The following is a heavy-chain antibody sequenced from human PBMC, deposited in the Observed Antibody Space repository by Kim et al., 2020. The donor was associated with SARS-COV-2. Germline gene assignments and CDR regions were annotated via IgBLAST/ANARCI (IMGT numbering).Heavy chain of an antibody. D-gene: IGHD4-17*01. CDR1: GGSISSSSYY. J-gene: IGHJ4*02. CDR3: ARRLSDDYGVLLFDY. Sequence: SETLSLTCTVSGGSISSSSYYWGWIRQPPGKGLEWIGSIYYSGSTYYNPSLKSRVTISVDTSKNQFSLKLSSVTAADTAVYYCARRLSDDYGVLLFDYWGQGTLVTVSS. V-gene: IGHV4-39*01. CDR2: IYYSGST.